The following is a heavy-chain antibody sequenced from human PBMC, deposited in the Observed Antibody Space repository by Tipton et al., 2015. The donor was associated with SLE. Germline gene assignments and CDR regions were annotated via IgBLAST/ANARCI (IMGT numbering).Heavy chain of an antibody. V-gene: IGHV4-59*01. D-gene: IGHD4-11*01. Sequence: TLSLTCTVSGGSISSYYWSWIRRPPGKGLEWIGYIYYSGSTNYNPSLKSRVTISVDTSKNQFSLKLSSVTAADTAVYYCARVGYSNYMDVWGKGTTVTVSS. CDR2: IYYSGST. CDR3: ARVGYSNYMDV. J-gene: IGHJ6*03. CDR1: GGSISSYY.